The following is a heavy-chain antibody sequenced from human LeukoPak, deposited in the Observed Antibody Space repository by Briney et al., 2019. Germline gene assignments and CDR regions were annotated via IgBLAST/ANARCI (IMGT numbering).Heavy chain of an antibody. J-gene: IGHJ4*02. Sequence: GGSLRLSCAASGFTFSSYAMSWVRQPPGKGLEWVSAISGSGGSTYYADSVKGRFTISRDNSKNTLYLQMNSLRAEDTAVYYCAKDLAYSNHAPGWGQGTLVTVSS. CDR1: GFTFSSYA. V-gene: IGHV3-23*01. D-gene: IGHD6-13*01. CDR2: ISGSGGST. CDR3: AKDLAYSNHAPG.